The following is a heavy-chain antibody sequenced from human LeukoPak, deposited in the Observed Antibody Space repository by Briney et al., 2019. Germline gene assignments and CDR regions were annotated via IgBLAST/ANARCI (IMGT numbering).Heavy chain of an antibody. J-gene: IGHJ4*02. Sequence: PGGSLRLSCVGSGFGFKSYSMHWVRQAPGKGLEWLAVIWFDGSQKNYGDSAKGRFTISRDNSKNTVYLQIDGLRIEDTAVYYCARDRVGGRRYFDYWGQGTLVTVSS. CDR1: GFGFKSYS. CDR3: ARDRVGGRRYFDY. CDR2: IWFDGSQK. D-gene: IGHD1-26*01. V-gene: IGHV3-33*01.